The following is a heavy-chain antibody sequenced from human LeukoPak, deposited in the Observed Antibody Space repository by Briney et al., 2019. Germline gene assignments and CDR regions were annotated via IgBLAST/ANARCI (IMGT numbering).Heavy chain of an antibody. Sequence: GGSLRLSCAASGFTLSDNYMSWVRQEAGKGREWVSYISSSGSTIYYADSVKGLFTISRDNAKNSLYLQMNSLRAEDTAVYYCARDPSGDDYGDPYFDYWGQGTLVTVSS. CDR1: GFTLSDNY. CDR2: ISSSGSTI. V-gene: IGHV3-11*04. J-gene: IGHJ4*02. D-gene: IGHD4-17*01. CDR3: ARDPSGDDYGDPYFDY.